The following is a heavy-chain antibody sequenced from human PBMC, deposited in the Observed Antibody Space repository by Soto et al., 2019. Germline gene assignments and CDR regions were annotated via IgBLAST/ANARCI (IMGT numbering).Heavy chain of an antibody. V-gene: IGHV3-23*01. D-gene: IGHD1-7*01. J-gene: IGHJ4*02. CDR2: ISGSGGST. Sequence: GGSLRLSCAASGFTFSSYAMSWVRQAPGKGLEWVSAISGSGGSTYYADSVKGRFTISRDNSKNTLYLQMNSLRAEDTAVYYCAIYNWNSYYFDYWGQGTLVTVSS. CDR3: AIYNWNSYYFDY. CDR1: GFTFSSYA.